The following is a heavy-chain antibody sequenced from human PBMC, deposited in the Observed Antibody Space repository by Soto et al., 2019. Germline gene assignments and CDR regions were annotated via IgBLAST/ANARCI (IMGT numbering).Heavy chain of an antibody. CDR1: GFTFSNYA. CDR2: ISDRGGST. D-gene: IGHD5-18*01. Sequence: VSLRLSCAASGFTFSNYAVSWVRQSPGRGLEWVASISDRGGSTKYADSVNGRFTISRDNSRNTLFLQMDTLRAEDTAVYYCARLPYSYVSLYFFDFWGQGTLVTVSS. J-gene: IGHJ4*02. CDR3: ARLPYSYVSLYFFDF. V-gene: IGHV3-23*01.